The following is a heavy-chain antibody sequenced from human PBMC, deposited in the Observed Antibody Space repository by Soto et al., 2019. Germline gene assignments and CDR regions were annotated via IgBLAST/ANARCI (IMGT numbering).Heavy chain of an antibody. D-gene: IGHD3-10*01. CDR2: ISSSSNTI. J-gene: IGHJ4*02. CDR3: AREVRSRSIYFDY. Sequence: GGSLRLSCAASGFTFSSYSMNWVRQAPGKGLEWVSYISSSSNTIYYADSVKGRFTISRDNVKNSLYLQMNNLRAEDTAVYYCAREVRSRSIYFDYWGQGTLVTVSS. CDR1: GFTFSSYS. V-gene: IGHV3-48*01.